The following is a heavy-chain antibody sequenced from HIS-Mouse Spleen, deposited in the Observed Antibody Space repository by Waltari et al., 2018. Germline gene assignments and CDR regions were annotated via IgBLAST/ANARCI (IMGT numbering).Heavy chain of an antibody. Sequence: QVQLVESGGGVVQPGRSLRLPCSASGFTFRTYGVHWVRQAPGKGLEWVEVISYDGSNKYYADSVKGRFTISRDNSKNTLYLQMNSLRAEDTAVYYCATLSWGYEYNSFDYWGQGTLVTVSS. V-gene: IGHV3-30*03. CDR1: GFTFRTYG. D-gene: IGHD6-13*01. J-gene: IGHJ4*02. CDR2: ISYDGSNK. CDR3: ATLSWGYEYNSFDY.